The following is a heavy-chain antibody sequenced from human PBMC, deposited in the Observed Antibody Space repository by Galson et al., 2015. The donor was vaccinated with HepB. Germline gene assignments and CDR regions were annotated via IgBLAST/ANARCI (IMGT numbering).Heavy chain of an antibody. D-gene: IGHD1-1*01. V-gene: IGHV3-74*03. CDR2: LNRDGSDT. Sequence: SLRLSCAASGFTFSSSWMHWVRQAPGKGLMWVSRLNRDGSDTQYADSVKGRFTIPRDNAKNTLYLQMSTLRADDTAVYYCAREYNWDLPNWGQGTLVTVSS. CDR3: AREYNWDLPN. J-gene: IGHJ4*02. CDR1: GFTFSSSW.